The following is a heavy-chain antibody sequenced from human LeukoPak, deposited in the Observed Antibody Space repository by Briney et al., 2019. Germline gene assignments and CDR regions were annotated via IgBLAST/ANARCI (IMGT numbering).Heavy chain of an antibody. V-gene: IGHV3-30*02. D-gene: IGHD3-10*01. CDR1: GFTFSSYG. CDR3: AKGARYYGSGSYRRGHYFDF. CDR2: IRYDGSNK. J-gene: IGHJ4*02. Sequence: GGSLRLSCEASGFTFSSYGMHWVRQAPGKGLEWVAFIRYDGSNKYYADSVKGRFTISRDNSKNTLYLQMNSLRTEDTAVYYCAKGARYYGSGSYRRGHYFDFWGQGALVTVSS.